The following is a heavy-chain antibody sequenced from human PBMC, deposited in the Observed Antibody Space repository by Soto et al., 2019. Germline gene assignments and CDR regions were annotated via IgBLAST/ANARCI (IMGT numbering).Heavy chain of an antibody. Sequence: GGSLRLSCAASGFTFSSYAMHWVRQAPGKGLEWVAVISYDGSNKYYADSVKGRFTISRDNSKNTLYLQMNSLRAEDTAVYYCARGLYTRKVVAAPGRTPFDYWGQGTLVTVSS. D-gene: IGHD2-15*01. CDR1: GFTFSSYA. V-gene: IGHV3-30-3*01. CDR2: ISYDGSNK. J-gene: IGHJ4*02. CDR3: ARGLYTRKVVAAPGRTPFDY.